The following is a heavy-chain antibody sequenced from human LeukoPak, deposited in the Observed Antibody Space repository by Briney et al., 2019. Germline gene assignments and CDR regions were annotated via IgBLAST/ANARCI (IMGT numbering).Heavy chain of an antibody. V-gene: IGHV3-30*18. J-gene: IGHJ4*02. Sequence: PGGSLRLSCAASGFTFSSYGMHWVRQAPGEGLEWVAVISYDGSNKYYADSVKGRFTISRDNSKNTLYLQMNSLRAEDTAVYYCAKVGDGYKKTYYFDYWGQGTLVTVSS. CDR1: GFTFSSYG. D-gene: IGHD5-24*01. CDR2: ISYDGSNK. CDR3: AKVGDGYKKTYYFDY.